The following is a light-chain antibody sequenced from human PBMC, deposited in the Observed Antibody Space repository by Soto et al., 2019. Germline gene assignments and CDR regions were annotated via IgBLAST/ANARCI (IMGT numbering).Light chain of an antibody. CDR3: QQYGMPPPEFT. V-gene: IGKV3-20*01. CDR2: GAS. J-gene: IGKJ3*01. Sequence: EIVLTQSPGTLSLSAGERATLSCRASQTISSNYLAWYQQKPGQAPRLLIFGASYRATGIPDRFSGSGSGTDFTLTISRLEPEDFAVYYCQQYGMPPPEFTFCPGTNVDIK. CDR1: QTISSNY.